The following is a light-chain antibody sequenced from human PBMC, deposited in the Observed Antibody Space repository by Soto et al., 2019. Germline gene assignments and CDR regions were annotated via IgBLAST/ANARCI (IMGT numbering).Light chain of an antibody. CDR3: CSYAGTYV. J-gene: IGLJ1*01. V-gene: IGLV2-11*01. CDR2: AVN. CDR1: SGDVGDYNF. Sequence: QSVLTQPRSVSGSPGQSVTISCTGTSGDVGDYNFVSWYQQHPGKAPKLMIYAVNKRPSGVPDRFSGSKSGNTASLTISGLQADDEADYYCCSYAGTYVFGTGTKVTVL.